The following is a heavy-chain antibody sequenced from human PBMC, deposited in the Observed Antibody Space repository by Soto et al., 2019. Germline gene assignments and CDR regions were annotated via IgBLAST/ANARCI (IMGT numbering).Heavy chain of an antibody. V-gene: IGHV3-23*01. Sequence: GGSLRLSCAASGFTFSGYAMSWVRRAPGKGLEWVSGISGGGFNTYYADSVKGRFTISRDNSKNTLYLQMKSMRAEDTAIYYCAKQIHEYGGNFIDYWGQGTLVTVSS. CDR3: AKQIHEYGGNFIDY. CDR2: ISGGGFNT. CDR1: GFTFSGYA. D-gene: IGHD4-17*01. J-gene: IGHJ4*02.